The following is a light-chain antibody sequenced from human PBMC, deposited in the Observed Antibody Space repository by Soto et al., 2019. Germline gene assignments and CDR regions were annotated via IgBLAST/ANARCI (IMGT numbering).Light chain of an antibody. J-gene: IGLJ3*02. CDR1: SSDTGNYNL. V-gene: IGLV2-23*02. CDR3: CSSPVAPTFVV. CDR2: GEN. Sequence: QSALTQPASVSGSPGQSITISCSGTSSDTGNYNLVSWYQQHPGKAPKLIIYGENKRPSGVSNRFSGSQSGNTASLTISGLQAEDEADYYSCSSPVAPTFVVFGGGTKLTVL.